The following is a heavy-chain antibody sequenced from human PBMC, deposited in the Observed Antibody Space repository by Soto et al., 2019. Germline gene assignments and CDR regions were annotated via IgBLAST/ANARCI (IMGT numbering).Heavy chain of an antibody. D-gene: IGHD5-18*01. Sequence: SETLSLTCTVSGGSISSYHWNWIRQPPGKGLEWIGYYYYSGSTNYNPSLKSRVTISLDTSKNQFSLNLSSVTAADTAVYYCARGRKYSYGEFDYWGQGTLVTVSS. CDR3: ARGRKYSYGEFDY. V-gene: IGHV4-59*01. CDR1: GGSISSYH. CDR2: YYYSGST. J-gene: IGHJ4*02.